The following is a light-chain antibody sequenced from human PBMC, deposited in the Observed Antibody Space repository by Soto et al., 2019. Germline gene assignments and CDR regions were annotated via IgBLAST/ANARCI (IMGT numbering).Light chain of an antibody. J-gene: IGKJ5*01. V-gene: IGKV3-20*01. Sequence: EIVLTQSPGTLSLSPGERATLSCRASQSVSSSYLAWYQQKPGQAPRFLIYGISSRATGIPDRFSGSGSGTDFTLTISRLEPEDFAVYYCQQHGASPITFGQGTRLEIK. CDR1: QSVSSSY. CDR3: QQHGASPIT. CDR2: GIS.